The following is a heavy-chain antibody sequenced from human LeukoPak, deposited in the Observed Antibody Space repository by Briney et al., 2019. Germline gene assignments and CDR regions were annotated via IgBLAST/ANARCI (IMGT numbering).Heavy chain of an antibody. D-gene: IGHD7-27*01. V-gene: IGHV3-7*03. CDR2: INHNGNVN. Sequence: PGGSLRLSCAASGFTFSSYWMSWVRQAPGKGLEWVASINHNGNVNYYVDSVKGRFTISRDNAKNSLYLQMSNLRAEDTAVYYCAKDGGLWVSAHWGDSWGRGTLVTVSS. CDR1: GFTFSSYW. CDR3: AKDGGLWVSAHWGDS. J-gene: IGHJ4*02.